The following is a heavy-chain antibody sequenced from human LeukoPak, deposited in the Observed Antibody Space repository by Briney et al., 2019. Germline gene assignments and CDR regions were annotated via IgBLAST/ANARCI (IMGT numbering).Heavy chain of an antibody. CDR1: GGSISSGGYY. CDR2: IYYSGST. CDR3: ARDSADFWILGNYYYGMDV. D-gene: IGHD3-3*01. V-gene: IGHV4-31*03. Sequence: SQTLSLTCTVSGGSISSGGYYWSWIRQHPGEGLEWIGYIYYSGSTYYNPSLKSRVTISVDTSKNQFSLKLSSVTAADTAVYYCARDSADFWILGNYYYGMDVWGQGTTVTVSS. J-gene: IGHJ6*02.